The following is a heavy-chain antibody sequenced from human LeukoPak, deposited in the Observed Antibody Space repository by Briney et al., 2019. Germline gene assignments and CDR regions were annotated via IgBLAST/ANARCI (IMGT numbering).Heavy chain of an antibody. D-gene: IGHD6-19*01. CDR2: ISSSSDYI. Sequence: GGSLRLSCAASGFTFSSYSMNWVRQAPGKGLEWVSSISSSSDYIDYADSVKGRFTISRDNAKNSLYLHMNSLRAEDTAVYYCARWGYTNGWYYFENWGQGTLVTVSS. V-gene: IGHV3-21*01. J-gene: IGHJ4*02. CDR3: ARWGYTNGWYYFEN. CDR1: GFTFSSYS.